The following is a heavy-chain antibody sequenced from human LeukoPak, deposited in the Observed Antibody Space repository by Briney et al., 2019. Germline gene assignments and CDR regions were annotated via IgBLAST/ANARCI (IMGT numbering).Heavy chain of an antibody. J-gene: IGHJ4*02. CDR1: GGTFSSYA. CDR2: IIPIFGIA. V-gene: IGHV1-69*04. CDR3: ARDPRYSGYDRVFDY. D-gene: IGHD5-12*01. Sequence: ASVKVSCKASGGTFSSYAISWVRQAPGQGLEWMGRIIPIFGIANYAQKFQGRVTITADKSTSTAYMELSSLRSEDTAVYYCARDPRYSGYDRVFDYWGQGTLVTVSS.